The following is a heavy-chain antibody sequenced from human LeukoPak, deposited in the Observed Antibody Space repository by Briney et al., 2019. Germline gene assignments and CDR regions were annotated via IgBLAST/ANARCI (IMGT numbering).Heavy chain of an antibody. D-gene: IGHD4-11*01. J-gene: IGHJ4*02. V-gene: IGHV4-59*01. CDR3: AKYLATVANYFDY. CDR2: IYYSGST. Sequence: SETLSLTCTVSGGSISSYYWSWIRQPPGKGLEWIGYIYYSGSTTYNPSLKSRVTISVDTSKNQFSVKLSSVTAADTAVYYCAKYLATVANYFDYWGQGTLVTVSS. CDR1: GGSISSYY.